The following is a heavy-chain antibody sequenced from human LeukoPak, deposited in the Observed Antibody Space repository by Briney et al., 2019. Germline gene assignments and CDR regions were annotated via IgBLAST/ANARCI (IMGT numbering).Heavy chain of an antibody. J-gene: IGHJ3*02. Sequence: GGSLRLSCAASGFTFSTYAMTWVRQAPGKGLEWVSALSSGDGSSTYYADSVKGRFTISRDNSKNTLYLQMNSLRAEDTAVYYCAKGFYDSSGYYLSFGAFDIWGQGTMVTVSS. CDR1: GFTFSTYA. CDR3: AKGFYDSSGYYLSFGAFDI. CDR2: LSSGDGSST. V-gene: IGHV3-23*01. D-gene: IGHD3-22*01.